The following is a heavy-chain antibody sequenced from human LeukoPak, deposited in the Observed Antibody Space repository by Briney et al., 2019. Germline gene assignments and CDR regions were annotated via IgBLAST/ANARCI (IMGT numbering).Heavy chain of an antibody. D-gene: IGHD1-26*01. CDR2: ISSNGGST. Sequence: GSLRLSCAASGFTFSSYAMHWVRQAPGKGLEYVSAISSNGGSTYYANSVKGRFTISRDNSKNTLYLQMGSLRAEDMAVYYCARGGYSGSVSFDYWGQGTLVTVSS. CDR3: ARGGYSGSVSFDY. CDR1: GFTFSSYA. J-gene: IGHJ4*02. V-gene: IGHV3-64*01.